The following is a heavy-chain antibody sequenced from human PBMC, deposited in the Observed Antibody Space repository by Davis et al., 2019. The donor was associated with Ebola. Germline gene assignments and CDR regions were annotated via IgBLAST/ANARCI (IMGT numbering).Heavy chain of an antibody. V-gene: IGHV1-2*02. CDR3: AKVGYYYDSGGSLDY. J-gene: IGHJ4*02. CDR2: INPNSGDT. Sequence: ASVKVPCKASGYTFTGYYLHWVRQAPGQGLEWMGWINPNSGDTNHAQKFQGRVTMTRDTSISTAYMELSRLRSDDTAVYYCAKVGYYYDSGGSLDYWGQGTLVTVSS. D-gene: IGHD3-22*01. CDR1: GYTFTGYY.